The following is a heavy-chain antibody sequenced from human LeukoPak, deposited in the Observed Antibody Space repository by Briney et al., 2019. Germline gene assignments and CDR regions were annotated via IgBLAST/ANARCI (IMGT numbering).Heavy chain of an antibody. Sequence: SETLSLTCTVSGYSISSGYYWGWIRPPPGKGLEWIGSIYHSGSTYYNPSLKSRVTISVDTSKNQFSLKLSSVTAADTAVYYCAREDSGNSDDSLDIWGQGTMVTVSS. CDR1: GYSISSGYY. V-gene: IGHV4-38-2*02. CDR3: AREDSGNSDDSLDI. J-gene: IGHJ3*02. D-gene: IGHD4-23*01. CDR2: IYHSGST.